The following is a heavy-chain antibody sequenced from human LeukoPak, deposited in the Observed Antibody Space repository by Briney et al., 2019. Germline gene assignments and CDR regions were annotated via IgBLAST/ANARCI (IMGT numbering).Heavy chain of an antibody. V-gene: IGHV4-59*01. Sequence: PSETLSLTCTVSGGSISNDYWSWFRQPPGKGLEWVGCISYSEITNYNPSLKSRVTISVDTSRTQFSLKLFSVTAADTAVYYCTRGLLRSAQDSWGQGTLVTVSS. CDR3: TRGLLRSAQDS. D-gene: IGHD6-6*01. CDR2: ISYSEIT. J-gene: IGHJ4*02. CDR1: GGSISNDY.